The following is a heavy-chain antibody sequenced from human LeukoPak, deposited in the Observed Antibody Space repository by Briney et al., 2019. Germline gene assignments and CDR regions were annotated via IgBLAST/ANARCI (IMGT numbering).Heavy chain of an antibody. CDR2: ISGDGSVT. CDR3: ARYSSSSGGASYYLAY. J-gene: IGHJ4*01. D-gene: IGHD6-6*01. CDR1: GFTLRNYW. V-gene: IGHV3-74*01. Sequence: GGSLRLSCAASGFTLRNYWMHWVRQVPGKLLVWVSRISGDGSVTNYADSVKGRFTTSRDKAKNTLFLQINSLRAEDTAVYYCARYSSSSGGASYYLAYWGHGTLVTVSS.